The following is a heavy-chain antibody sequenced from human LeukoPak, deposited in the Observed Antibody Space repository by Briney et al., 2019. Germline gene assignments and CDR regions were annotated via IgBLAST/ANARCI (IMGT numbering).Heavy chain of an antibody. D-gene: IGHD1-14*01. J-gene: IGHJ4*02. V-gene: IGHV3-30*02. CDR1: GFNFSAYG. CDR2: IRYDGNIK. Sequence: GGSLRLSCAASGFNFSAYGMHWVRQAPGKGLEWVAVIRYDGNIKYYADSVKGRFTISRDNSKNTLYLQMNSLRLEDTAVYYCAKPTSLKDANYGLTGTNYWGQGILVTVSS. CDR3: AKPTSLKDANYGLTGTNY.